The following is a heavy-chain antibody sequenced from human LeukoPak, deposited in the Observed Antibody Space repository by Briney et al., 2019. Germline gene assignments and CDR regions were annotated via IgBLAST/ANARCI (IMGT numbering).Heavy chain of an antibody. CDR2: ISAYNGNT. J-gene: IGHJ4*02. D-gene: IGHD6-13*01. CDR3: ARNLAAAGTAKIPPHFDY. CDR1: GYTFTSYG. V-gene: IGHV1-18*01. Sequence: ASVKVSCKASGYTFTSYGICWVRQAPGQGLEWIGWISAYNGNTNYAPKFKGRVTMSTDTSTSTAYMQLRSLRADDTAVYYCARNLAAAGTAKIPPHFDYWGQGTLVTVSS.